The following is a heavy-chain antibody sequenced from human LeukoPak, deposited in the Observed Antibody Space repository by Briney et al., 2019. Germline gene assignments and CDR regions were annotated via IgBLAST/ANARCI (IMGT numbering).Heavy chain of an antibody. CDR1: GFTFSDYY. CDR2: ITTSGSTI. V-gene: IGHV3-11*04. CDR3: ARDGSRSYGYSIHYYYYYMDV. J-gene: IGHJ6*03. D-gene: IGHD5-18*01. Sequence: GGSLRLSCAASGFTFSDYYMSWIRQAPGKGLEWVSYITTSGSTIEYADSVKGRFTISRDNAKNSLFLQMNSLRAEDTAVYYCARDGSRSYGYSIHYYYYYMDVWGKGTTVTVSS.